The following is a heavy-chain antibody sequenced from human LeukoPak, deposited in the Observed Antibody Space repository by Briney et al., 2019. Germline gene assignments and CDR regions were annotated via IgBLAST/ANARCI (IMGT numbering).Heavy chain of an antibody. CDR1: GYTFTSYG. CDR2: ISAYNGNT. V-gene: IGHV1-18*01. D-gene: IGHD6-6*01. Sequence: EASVKVSCKASGYTFTSYGISWVRQAPGQGLEWMGRISAYNGNTNYAQKLQGRVTMTTNTSTSTAYMELRSLRSDDTAVYYCARARKYSSSRYYFDYWGQGTLVTVSS. CDR3: ARARKYSSSRYYFDY. J-gene: IGHJ4*02.